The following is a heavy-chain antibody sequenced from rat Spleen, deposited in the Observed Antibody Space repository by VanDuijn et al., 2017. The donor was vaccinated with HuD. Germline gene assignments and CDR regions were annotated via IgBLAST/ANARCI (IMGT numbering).Heavy chain of an antibody. D-gene: IGHD1-7*01. Sequence: QVQLKESGPGLVQPSQTLSLTCTVSGFSLTSYNVHWVRQPTGKGLEWLGVIWNTGTTRYNPALKSRLSITKDISKSQVFLKMNSLQTEDTATYYCARDENGYLYTWFAYWGQGTLVTVSS. V-gene: IGHV2-41*01. CDR2: IWNTGTT. J-gene: IGHJ3*01. CDR1: GFSLTSYN. CDR3: ARDENGYLYTWFAY.